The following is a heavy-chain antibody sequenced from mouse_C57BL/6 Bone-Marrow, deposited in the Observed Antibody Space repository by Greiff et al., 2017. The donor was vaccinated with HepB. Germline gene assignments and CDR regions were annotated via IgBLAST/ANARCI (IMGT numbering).Heavy chain of an antibody. V-gene: IGHV7-3*01. D-gene: IGHD4-1*01. CDR3: ARRLGDY. Sequence: EVKLMESGGGLVQPGGSLSLSCAASGFTFTDYYMSWVRQPPGTALEWLGFIRNKANGYTTEYSASVKGRFTISRDNSQSILYLQMNALRAEDSATYYCARRLGDYWGQGTTLTVSS. CDR1: GFTFTDYY. J-gene: IGHJ2*01. CDR2: IRNKANGYTT.